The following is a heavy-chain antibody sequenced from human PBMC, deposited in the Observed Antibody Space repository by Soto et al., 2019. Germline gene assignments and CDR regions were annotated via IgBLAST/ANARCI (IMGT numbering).Heavy chain of an antibody. D-gene: IGHD1-1*01. V-gene: IGHV4-34*01. CDR1: GGFLSESY. Sequence: PSETLSLTCAVYGGFLSESYWTWIRQPPGKGLEWIGEINHVGGTNYNPSLKSRVTMSVDPSQNQFSLRLISVTAAVTAMYSCVRIRYQLPSSVLWLDPWGQGTPVAVSS. CDR3: VRIRYQLPSSVLWLDP. CDR2: INHVGGT. J-gene: IGHJ5*02.